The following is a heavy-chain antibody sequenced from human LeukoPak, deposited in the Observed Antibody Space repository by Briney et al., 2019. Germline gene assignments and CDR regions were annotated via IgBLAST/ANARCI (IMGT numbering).Heavy chain of an antibody. D-gene: IGHD3-10*01. V-gene: IGHV4-34*01. J-gene: IGHJ6*03. CDR1: GGSFSGYY. CDR3: ARGRSGYYYYYMDV. CDR2: INHSGST. Sequence: SETLSLTCAVYGGSFSGYYWSWIRQPPGKGLEWIGEINHSGSTNYNPSLKSRVTISVDTSKNQFSLKLSSVTAADTAVYYCARGRSGYYYYYMDVWGKGTTVTVSS.